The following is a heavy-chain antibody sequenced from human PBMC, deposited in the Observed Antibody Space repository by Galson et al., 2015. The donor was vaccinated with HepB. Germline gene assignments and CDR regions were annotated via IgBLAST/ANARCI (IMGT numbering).Heavy chain of an antibody. J-gene: IGHJ3*02. CDR1: GYTFTSYY. Sequence: SVKVSCKASGYTFTSYYMHWVRQAPGQGLEWMGIINPSGGSTSYAQKFQGRVTMTRDTFTSTVYMELSSLRSEDTAVYYCASQGTRDPHAFDIWGQGTMVTVSS. V-gene: IGHV1-46*03. D-gene: IGHD2-2*01. CDR2: INPSGGST. CDR3: ASQGTRDPHAFDI.